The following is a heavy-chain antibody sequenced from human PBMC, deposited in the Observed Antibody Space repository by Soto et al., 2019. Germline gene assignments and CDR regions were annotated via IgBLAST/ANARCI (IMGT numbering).Heavy chain of an antibody. V-gene: IGHV3-33*01. CDR3: AREGGGSPSSTGVDY. D-gene: IGHD3-16*01. CDR1: GFTFSSYG. CDR2: IWYDGSNK. Sequence: QVQLVESGGGVAQPGRSLRLSCAASGFTFSSYGMNWVRQAPGKGLVWVAVIWYDGSNKYYADSVKGRFTISRDNSKNTLYLQMNSLRAEDTAVYYCAREGGGSPSSTGVDYWGQGTLVTVSS. J-gene: IGHJ4*02.